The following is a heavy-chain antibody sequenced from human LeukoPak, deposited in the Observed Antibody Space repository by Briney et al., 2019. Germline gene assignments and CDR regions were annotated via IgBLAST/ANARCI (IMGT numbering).Heavy chain of an antibody. CDR2: TYTSGST. D-gene: IGHD3-22*01. CDR3: ARDLGFYYDSSGYYHHDAFDI. J-gene: IGHJ3*02. Sequence: SETLSLTCTVSGGSISSGSYYWSWIRQPAGKGLEWIGRTYTSGSTNYNPSLKSRVTISVDTSQNQFSLKLSSVTAADTAVYYCARDLGFYYDSSGYYHHDAFDIWGQGTMVTVSS. CDR1: GGSISSGSYY. V-gene: IGHV4-61*02.